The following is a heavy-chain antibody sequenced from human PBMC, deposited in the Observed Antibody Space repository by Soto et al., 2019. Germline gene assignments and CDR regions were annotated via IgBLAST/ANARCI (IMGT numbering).Heavy chain of an antibody. V-gene: IGHV3-11*06. CDR2: ISSSSSYT. CDR1: GFTFSDYY. D-gene: IGHD3-3*01. CDR3: ARDRRDFWSGFIPGDAFDI. Sequence: QVQLVESGGGLVKPGGSLRLSCAASGFTFSDYYMSWIRQAPGKGLEWVSYISSSSSYTNYADSVKGRFTISRDNAKNSLYLQMNSLRAEDTAVYYCARDRRDFWSGFIPGDAFDIWGQGTMVTVSS. J-gene: IGHJ3*02.